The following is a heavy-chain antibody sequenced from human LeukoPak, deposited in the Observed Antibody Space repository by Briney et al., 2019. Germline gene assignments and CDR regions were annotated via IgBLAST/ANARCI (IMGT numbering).Heavy chain of an antibody. Sequence: ASVKVSCKASGHTFTSYGVSWVRQAPGQGLEWMGWISAYNGNTNYAQKLQGRVTMTTNTSTSTAYMELRSLRSDDTAVYYCARKPAHPFSNWFDPWGQGTLVTVSS. CDR2: ISAYNGNT. CDR3: ARKPAHPFSNWFDP. D-gene: IGHD3-3*02. V-gene: IGHV1-18*01. J-gene: IGHJ5*02. CDR1: GHTFTSYG.